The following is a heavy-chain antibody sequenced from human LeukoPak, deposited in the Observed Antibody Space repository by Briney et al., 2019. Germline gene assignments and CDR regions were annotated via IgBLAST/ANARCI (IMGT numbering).Heavy chain of an antibody. CDR3: ARDRLGVLQWLANYKPNWFDP. J-gene: IGHJ5*02. D-gene: IGHD6-19*01. V-gene: IGHV1-2*02. CDR2: INPNSGDT. CDR1: GYTFTDYY. Sequence: ASVKVSCNASGYTFTDYYMHWVRQAPGQGLEWMGWINPNSGDTNSAQKFQGSVTMTRDTSISTAYMELSRLRFDDTAVYYCARDRLGVLQWLANYKPNWFDPWGQGTLVTVSS.